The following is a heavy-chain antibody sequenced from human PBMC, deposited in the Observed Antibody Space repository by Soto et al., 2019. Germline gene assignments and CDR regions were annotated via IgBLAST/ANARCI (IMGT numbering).Heavy chain of an antibody. J-gene: IGHJ4*02. CDR3: ARGVHYDSSGYYYFY. CDR1: GGTFSTYA. CDR2: IIPLFGTA. V-gene: IGHV1-69*13. D-gene: IGHD3-22*01. Sequence: SVKVSCKASGGTFSTYAIDCVGQAPLQGLEWMGGIIPLFGTAKYAQNFQGRITITADESTNTAYMELRSLRSQDTAVYYCARGVHYDSSGYYYFYWGQGTLVTVSS.